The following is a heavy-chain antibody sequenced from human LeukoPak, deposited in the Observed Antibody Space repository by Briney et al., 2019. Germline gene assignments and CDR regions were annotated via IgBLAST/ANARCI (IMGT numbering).Heavy chain of an antibody. J-gene: IGHJ4*02. CDR1: GGSFSSYT. V-gene: IGHV1-69*13. CDR2: IIPNYGAT. D-gene: IGHD5-24*01. Sequence: SVKVSCKASGGSFSSYTINWVRQAPGQGLEWMGEIIPNYGATNYAQKFQGRVTISADSSTSTAYMELISLTSDDTAVYYCAREYTIKAPDFDYWGQGTLVTVSS. CDR3: AREYTIKAPDFDY.